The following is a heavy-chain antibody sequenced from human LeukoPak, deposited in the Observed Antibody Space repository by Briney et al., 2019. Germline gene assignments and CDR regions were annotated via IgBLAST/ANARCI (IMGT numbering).Heavy chain of an antibody. V-gene: IGHV1-2*02. CDR3: ARDADYYYHMDV. CDR1: GYTFTGYY. J-gene: IGHJ6*03. CDR2: INPNSGGT. Sequence: ASVKVSCKASGYTFTGYYMHWVRQAPGQGLEWMGWINPNSGGTNYAQKFQGRVTMTRDTSISTAYMELSRLRSDDTAVYYCARDADYYYHMDVWGKGTTVTVSS.